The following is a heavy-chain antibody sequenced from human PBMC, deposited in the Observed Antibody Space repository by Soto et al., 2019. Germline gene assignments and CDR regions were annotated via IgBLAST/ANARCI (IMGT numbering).Heavy chain of an antibody. V-gene: IGHV4-59*01. D-gene: IGHD3-22*01. CDR1: GGSFNNDY. CDR3: ARDRYFYDSAGYYRTLDS. CDR2: IFHSGIT. Sequence: PSETLSLTCTIPGGSFNNDYWTWIRQSPGKGLEWIGYIFHSGITDYNPSVKSRVTISIDKSKNLFSLKLTSVTAADTAVYYCARDRYFYDSAGYYRTLDSWGQGILVTVSS. J-gene: IGHJ5*01.